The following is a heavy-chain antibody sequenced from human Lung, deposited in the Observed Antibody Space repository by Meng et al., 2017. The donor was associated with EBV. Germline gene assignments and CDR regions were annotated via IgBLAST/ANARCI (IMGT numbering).Heavy chain of an antibody. Sequence: QLHLQASGSGLVKPSQTLSLTCAVSGGSISSGGYSWSWIRQPPGKGLEWIGYIYHSGSTYYTPSLRSRVTISVDKSRNQFSLKLTSVSAADTAVYYCVRDTRRGGGWFDPWGQGTLVTVSS. J-gene: IGHJ5*02. D-gene: IGHD3-10*01. CDR3: VRDTRRGGGWFDP. CDR2: IYHSGST. CDR1: GGSISSGGYS. V-gene: IGHV4-30-2*01.